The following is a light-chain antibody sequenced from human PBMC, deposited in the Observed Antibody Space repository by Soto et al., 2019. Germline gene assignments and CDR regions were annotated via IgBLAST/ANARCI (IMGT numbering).Light chain of an antibody. CDR1: HNIRNS. CDR2: DAS. CDR3: QQYNSYWT. V-gene: IGKV1-5*01. Sequence: DIQMTQSPSSLSSSVGDRVTITCRASHNIRNSLNWYQQKPGKAPKLLIYDASSLESGVPSRFSGSGSGTEFTLTISSLQPDDFATYYCQQYNSYWTFGQGTKVDI. J-gene: IGKJ1*01.